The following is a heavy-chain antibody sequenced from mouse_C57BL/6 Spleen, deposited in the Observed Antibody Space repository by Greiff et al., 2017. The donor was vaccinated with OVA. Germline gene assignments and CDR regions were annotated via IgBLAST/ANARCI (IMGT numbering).Heavy chain of an antibody. Sequence: QVQLQQSGAELMKPGASVKLSCKATGYTFTGYWIEWVKQRPGHGLEWIGEILPGSGSTNYTEKFKGKATFTADTSSNTAYMQLSSLTTEDSAIYYCARGDYYGNYEGYAMDDWGQGTSVTVSS. CDR3: ARGDYYGNYEGYAMDD. D-gene: IGHD2-1*01. CDR1: GYTFTGYW. V-gene: IGHV1-9*01. CDR2: ILPGSGST. J-gene: IGHJ4*01.